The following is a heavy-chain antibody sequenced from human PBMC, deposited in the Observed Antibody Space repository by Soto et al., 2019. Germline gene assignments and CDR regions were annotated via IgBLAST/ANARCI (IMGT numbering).Heavy chain of an antibody. V-gene: IGHV3-11*06. Sequence: QEQLVESGGGLVKPGGSLRLSCAASGFILNDYYMSWVRQAPGKGLEYIAYISSLNQYNNYADSVKGRFSISIDNAKNSLELHMSSLRSEDAAVYYCVRLVSPRYLDFWGRGTLVSVSS. D-gene: IGHD3-9*01. CDR2: ISSLNQYN. CDR3: VRLVSPRYLDF. CDR1: GFILNDYY. J-gene: IGHJ4*02.